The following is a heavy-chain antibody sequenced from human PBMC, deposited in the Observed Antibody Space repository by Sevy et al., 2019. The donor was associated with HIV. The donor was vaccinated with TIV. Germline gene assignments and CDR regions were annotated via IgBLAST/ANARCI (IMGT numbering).Heavy chain of an antibody. D-gene: IGHD2-2*01. Sequence: GGSLRLSCAASGFTFDDYTMHWVRQAPGKGLEWVSLISWDGGSTYYADSVKGRFTISRDNSKNSLYLQMNSLRTEDIALYYCAKALRTGTRSHRVLDSRYYYYYYGMDVWGQGTTVTVSS. V-gene: IGHV3-43*01. CDR1: GFTFDDYT. CDR3: AKALRTGTRSHRVLDSRYYYYYYGMDV. CDR2: ISWDGGST. J-gene: IGHJ6*02.